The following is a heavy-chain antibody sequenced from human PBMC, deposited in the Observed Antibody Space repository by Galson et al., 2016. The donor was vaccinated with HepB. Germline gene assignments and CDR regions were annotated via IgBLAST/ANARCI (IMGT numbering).Heavy chain of an antibody. V-gene: IGHV3-13*01. CDR3: ARGKALLTMPWNYGVDV. CDR1: GFTFSIHD. Sequence: LRLSCAASGFTFSIHDMHWVRQAPGKGLEWVSAIETAGDTYYPDSVKGRFTITRENAKNSLYLQMNSLRAGDTAVYYCARGKALLTMPWNYGVDVRGKGTTVSVSS. D-gene: IGHD4/OR15-4a*01. J-gene: IGHJ6*04. CDR2: IETAGDT.